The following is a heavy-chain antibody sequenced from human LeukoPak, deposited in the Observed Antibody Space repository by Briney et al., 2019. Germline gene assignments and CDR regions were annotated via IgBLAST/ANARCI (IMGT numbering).Heavy chain of an antibody. CDR2: VDPEDGET. CDR1: GYTFTDYY. D-gene: IGHD4-23*01. CDR3: ATGVGGVVTQEGFDY. J-gene: IGHJ4*02. Sequence: ASVKISCKVSGYTFTDYYMHWVQQAPGKGLEWMGLVDPEDGETIYAEKFQGRVTMTEDTSTDTAYMELSSLRSEDTAVYYCATGVGGVVTQEGFDYWGQGTLVTVSS. V-gene: IGHV1-69-2*01.